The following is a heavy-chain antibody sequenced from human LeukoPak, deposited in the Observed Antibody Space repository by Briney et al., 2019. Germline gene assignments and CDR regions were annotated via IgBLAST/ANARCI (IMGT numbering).Heavy chain of an antibody. V-gene: IGHV3-7*01. CDR2: IKQDGSET. CDR3: ARQRGSGCLDY. J-gene: IGHJ4*02. D-gene: IGHD6-19*01. CDR1: RFTLSNYW. Sequence: GGSLRLSCAASRFTLSNYWMSWVRQAPGKGLEWVANIKQDGSETYYVDSVKGRFTISRDNAKNSLSLQMNSLRAEDTTVYYCARQRGSGCLDYWGQGTLVTVSS.